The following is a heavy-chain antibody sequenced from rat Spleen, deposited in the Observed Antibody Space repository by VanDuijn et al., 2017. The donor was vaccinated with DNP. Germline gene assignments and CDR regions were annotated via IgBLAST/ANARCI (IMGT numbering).Heavy chain of an antibody. Sequence: EVQLVESGGGLVQPGRSMKLSCAASGFTFSNYGMAWVRLAPTMGLEWVATISYDGRDTYYRDSVKGRLTVSRDNAKSTLYLQMDSLRSEDTATYYCATGLGDYWGQGVMVTVSS. J-gene: IGHJ2*01. CDR1: GFTFSNYG. CDR2: ISYDGRDT. CDR3: ATGLGDY. D-gene: IGHD4-6*01. V-gene: IGHV5-29*01.